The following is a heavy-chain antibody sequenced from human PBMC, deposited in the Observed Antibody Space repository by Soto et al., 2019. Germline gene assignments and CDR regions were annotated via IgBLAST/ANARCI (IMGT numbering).Heavy chain of an antibody. CDR3: ARNDFFDMGA. V-gene: IGHV4-4*02. CDR2: IHQSGSA. Sequence: SETLSLTCAVSGGSISSENWWSWVRQPPEKGLEWIGEIHQSGSATYNPSLMSRVTISVDRSKNQLSLEVRSVTAADTAVYYCARNDFFDMGAWAQGTTVPVSS. CDR1: GGSISSENW. J-gene: IGHJ6*02.